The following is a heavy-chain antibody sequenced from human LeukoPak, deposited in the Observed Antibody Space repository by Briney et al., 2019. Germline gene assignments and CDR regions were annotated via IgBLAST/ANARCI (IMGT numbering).Heavy chain of an antibody. CDR3: ARDMFQVRGWFAGMSDY. J-gene: IGHJ4*02. CDR1: GFTFSNYW. D-gene: IGHD3-10*01. Sequence: PGGSLRLSCAASGFTFSNYWMSWVRQAPGKGLEWVANIKQDGSEKKYKGSVKGRFTISRDNAKNSLYLQMNSLRAEDTAVYYCARDMFQVRGWFAGMSDYWGQGTLVTVSS. CDR2: IKQDGSEK. V-gene: IGHV3-7*01.